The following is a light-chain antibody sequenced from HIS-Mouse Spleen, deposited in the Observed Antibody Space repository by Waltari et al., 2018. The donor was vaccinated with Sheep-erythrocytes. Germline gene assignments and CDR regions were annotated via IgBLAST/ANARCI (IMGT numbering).Light chain of an antibody. J-gene: IGLJ3*02. CDR2: EGS. CDR1: SSDVGSDNL. Sequence: QSALTQPASVSGSPGQSITISCTGTSSDVGSDNLVSWYQQHPGKAPKPMIYEGSKRPSGVSNRFSGSKSGNTASLTISGLQAEDEADYYCCSYAGSSTPWVFGGGTKLTVL. CDR3: CSYAGSSTPWV. V-gene: IGLV2-23*01.